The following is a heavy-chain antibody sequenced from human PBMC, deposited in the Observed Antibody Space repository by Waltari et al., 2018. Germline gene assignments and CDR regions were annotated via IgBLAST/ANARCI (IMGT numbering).Heavy chain of an antibody. D-gene: IGHD6-13*01. CDR1: GFTFISYW. CDR3: ARDHRYSSSWYYGY. V-gene: IGHV3-7*01. Sequence: EVQLVESGGGLVQPGGSLRRHCAASGFTFISYWLSWVRQAPGKGLGWVANIKQDGSEKYYVDSVKGRFTISRDNAKNSLYLQMNSLRAEDTAVYYCARDHRYSSSWYYGYWGQGTLVTVSS. CDR2: IKQDGSEK. J-gene: IGHJ4*02.